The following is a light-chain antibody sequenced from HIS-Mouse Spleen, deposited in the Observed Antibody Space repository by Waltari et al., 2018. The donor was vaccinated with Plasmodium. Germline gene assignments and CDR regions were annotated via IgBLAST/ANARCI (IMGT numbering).Light chain of an antibody. CDR2: DAS. J-gene: IGKJ2*01. Sequence: DIKMNQSPSYLSASVGDKVTITCQASPDINNYLNWYQQKPGKAPKLLIYDASNMDTGIPARFSGSGSGTEFTLTISSLQSEDIAAYYCQQYDNLPYTFGHGTKLEIK. CDR3: QQYDNLPYT. V-gene: IGKV1-33*01. CDR1: PDINNY.